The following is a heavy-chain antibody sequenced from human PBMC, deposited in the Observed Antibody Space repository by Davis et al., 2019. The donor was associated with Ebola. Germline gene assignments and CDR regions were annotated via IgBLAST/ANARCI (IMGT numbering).Heavy chain of an antibody. V-gene: IGHV4-34*01. CDR3: ARNRYSIRRFDY. Sequence: MPSETLSLTCAVYGGSFSGYYWSWIRQPPGKGLEWIGEINHSGSTNYNPSLKSRVTISVDTSKNQFSLKLSSVTAADTAVYYCARNRYSIRRFDYWGQGTLVTVSS. J-gene: IGHJ4*02. D-gene: IGHD1-26*01. CDR2: INHSGST. CDR1: GGSFSGYY.